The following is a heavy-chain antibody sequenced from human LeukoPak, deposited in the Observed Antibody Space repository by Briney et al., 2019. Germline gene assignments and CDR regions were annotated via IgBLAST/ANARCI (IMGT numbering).Heavy chain of an antibody. Sequence: ASVKVSCKASGYTFTGYYMHWVRQAPGQGLEWMGWINPNSGGTNYAQKFQGRVTMTRDTSISTAYMELSRLRSDDTAVYYCASDYYDSSGLPHYWGQGTLVTVSS. D-gene: IGHD3-22*01. J-gene: IGHJ4*02. CDR1: GYTFTGYY. CDR2: INPNSGGT. V-gene: IGHV1-2*02. CDR3: ASDYYDSSGLPHY.